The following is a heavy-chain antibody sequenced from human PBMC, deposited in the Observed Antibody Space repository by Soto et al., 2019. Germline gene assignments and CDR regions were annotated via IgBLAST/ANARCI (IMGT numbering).Heavy chain of an antibody. CDR3: ARDMDPETTAVDY. J-gene: IGHJ4*02. Sequence: GGSLRLSCAASGCTFSSYAMSWVRQAPGKGLEWVSAISGSGGSTYYADSMKGRFTISRDNSKNTPYLQMNSLRAEDTAVYYWARDMDPETTAVDYWGQGTPVTVSS. CDR1: GCTFSSYA. CDR2: ISGSGGST. D-gene: IGHD4-17*01. V-gene: IGHV3-23*01.